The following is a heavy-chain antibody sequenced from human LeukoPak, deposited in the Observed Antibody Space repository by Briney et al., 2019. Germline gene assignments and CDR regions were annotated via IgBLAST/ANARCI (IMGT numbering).Heavy chain of an antibody. Sequence: GESLKISCKGSGYSFTSYWIGWVRQMPGKGLEWMGIIYPGDSDTRYSPSFQDQVTISADKSISTAYLQWSSLKASDTAMYYCARAIIAVAGTSPAFDIWGQGTMVTVSS. D-gene: IGHD6-19*01. V-gene: IGHV5-51*01. CDR3: ARAIIAVAGTSPAFDI. J-gene: IGHJ3*02. CDR2: IYPGDSDT. CDR1: GYSFTSYW.